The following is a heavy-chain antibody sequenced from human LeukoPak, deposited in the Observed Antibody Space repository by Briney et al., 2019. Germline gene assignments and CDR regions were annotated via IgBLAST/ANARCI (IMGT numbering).Heavy chain of an antibody. CDR1: GGTFSSYD. CDR3: ARSQGSGYDRMLY. V-gene: IGHV1-69*05. J-gene: IGHJ4*02. CDR2: FIPIFGPA. D-gene: IGHD5-12*01. Sequence: SVSVSCKASGGTFSSYDISWVRQAPGQGLEGMGGFIPIFGPANHAQKFQCRLTITTDESTTTAYMELSSLRSEDTAVYYCARSQGSGYDRMLYCGQGTLVTVSS.